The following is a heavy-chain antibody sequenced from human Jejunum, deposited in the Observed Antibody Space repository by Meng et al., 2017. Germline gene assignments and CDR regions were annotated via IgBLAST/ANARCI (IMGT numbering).Heavy chain of an antibody. V-gene: IGHV4-4*02. D-gene: IGHD3-16*02. CDR3: AREWSGSFRHFDY. CDR1: GGSISSSDW. CDR2: IHHSGST. J-gene: IGHJ4*02. Sequence: VLLQESGPGLLRPSGPLSLTCGVSGGSISSSDWWSWVRQPPGKGLEWIGEIHHSGSTNYNPSLKSRVTISVDKSKNQFSLKLSSVTAADTAVYYCAREWSGSFRHFDYWGQGTLVTVSS.